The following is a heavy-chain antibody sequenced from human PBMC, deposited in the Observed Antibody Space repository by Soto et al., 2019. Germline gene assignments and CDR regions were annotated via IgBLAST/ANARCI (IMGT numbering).Heavy chain of an antibody. D-gene: IGHD6-19*01. J-gene: IGHJ3*02. V-gene: IGHV1-69*13. CDR1: GGTFSSYA. CDR2: IIPIFGTA. CDR3: AREIQAGTDAFDI. Sequence: SVKVSCKASGGTFSSYAISWVRQAPGQGLEWMGGIIPIFGTANYAQKFQGRVTITADESTSTAYMELSSLRSEDTAVYYCAREIQAGTDAFDIWGQGTMVTVSS.